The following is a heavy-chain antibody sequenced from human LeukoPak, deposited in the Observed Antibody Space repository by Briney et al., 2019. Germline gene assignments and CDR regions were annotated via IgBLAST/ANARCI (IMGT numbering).Heavy chain of an antibody. CDR2: IYTSGST. Sequence: SETLSLTCTVSGGSISSSSYYWGWIRQPAGKGLEWIGRIYTSGSTNYNPSLKSRVTISVDTSKNQFSLKLSSVTAADTAVYYCAREVKVGAAGRDYWGQGTLVTVSS. CDR3: AREVKVGAAGRDY. J-gene: IGHJ4*02. CDR1: GGSISSSSYY. V-gene: IGHV4-61*02. D-gene: IGHD6-13*01.